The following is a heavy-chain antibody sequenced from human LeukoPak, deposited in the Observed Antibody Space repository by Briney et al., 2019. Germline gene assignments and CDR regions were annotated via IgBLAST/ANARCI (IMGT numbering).Heavy chain of an antibody. V-gene: IGHV3-48*03. CDR2: ISNSGSAI. J-gene: IGHJ4*02. Sequence: GGSLRLSCAASGFTFSSYEMNWVRQAPGKGLGWVSYISNSGSAIYYADSVKGRFAISRDNAKSSLYLQMNSLRAEDTAVYYCTRDSPGWFAYWGQGTLVTVSS. CDR3: TRDSPGWFAY. D-gene: IGHD3-10*01. CDR1: GFTFSSYE.